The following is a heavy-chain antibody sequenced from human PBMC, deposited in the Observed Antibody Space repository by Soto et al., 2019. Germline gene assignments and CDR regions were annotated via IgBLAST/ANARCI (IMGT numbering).Heavy chain of an antibody. V-gene: IGHV3-30*18. J-gene: IGHJ3*02. CDR1: GFTFSSYG. CDR2: ISYDGSNK. Sequence: QVQLVESGGGVVQPGRSLRLSCADSGFTFSSYGMHWVRQAPGKGLEWVAVISYDGSNKYYADSVKGRFTISRDNSKNTLYLQMNSLRAEDTAVYYCAKDSSPYDFWSGYQLRGDAFDIWGQGTMVTVSS. D-gene: IGHD3-3*01. CDR3: AKDSSPYDFWSGYQLRGDAFDI.